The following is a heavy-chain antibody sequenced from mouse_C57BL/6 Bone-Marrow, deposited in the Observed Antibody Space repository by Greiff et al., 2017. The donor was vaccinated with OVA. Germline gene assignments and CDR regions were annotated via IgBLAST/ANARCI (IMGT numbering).Heavy chain of an antibody. CDR1: GYSITSGYY. V-gene: IGHV3-6*01. CDR2: ISYDGSN. Sequence: VQLKESGPGLVKPSQSLSLTCSVTGYSITSGYYWNWIRQFPGNKLEWMGYISYDGSNNYNPSLKNRISITRDTSKNQFFLKLNSVTTEDTATYYCARGRVYYYGSSYYFDYWGQGTTLTVSS. D-gene: IGHD1-1*01. J-gene: IGHJ2*01. CDR3: ARGRVYYYGSSYYFDY.